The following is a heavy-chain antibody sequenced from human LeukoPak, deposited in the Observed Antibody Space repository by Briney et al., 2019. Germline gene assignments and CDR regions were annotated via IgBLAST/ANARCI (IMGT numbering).Heavy chain of an antibody. CDR1: GGSFSGYY. J-gene: IGHJ4*02. CDR3: ASAYYNILTGYYMDY. D-gene: IGHD3-9*01. Sequence: SETLSLTCAVYGGSFSGYYWTWIRQPPGKGLEWIGEINHSGSTNYNPSLKSRVTISVDPSKNQFSLKLSSVTAADTAVYYCASAYYNILTGYYMDYWGQGTLVTVSS. CDR2: INHSGST. V-gene: IGHV4-34*01.